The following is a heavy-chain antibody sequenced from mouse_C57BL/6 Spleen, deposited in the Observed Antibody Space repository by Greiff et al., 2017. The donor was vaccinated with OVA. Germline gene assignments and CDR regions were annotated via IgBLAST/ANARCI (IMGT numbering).Heavy chain of an antibody. D-gene: IGHD2-3*01. V-gene: IGHV6-3*01. CDR3: TKEIYDGYLAY. CDR2: IRLKSDNYAS. CDR1: GFTFSNYW. J-gene: IGHJ3*01. Sequence: EVQRVESGGGLVQPGGSMKLSCVASGFTFSNYWMNWVRQSPEKGLEWVAQIRLKSDNYASHYAEYVKGRFTISRDDSKSRFYLQMNNLMAEDTVIYYCTKEIYDGYLAYWGQGTLVTVSA.